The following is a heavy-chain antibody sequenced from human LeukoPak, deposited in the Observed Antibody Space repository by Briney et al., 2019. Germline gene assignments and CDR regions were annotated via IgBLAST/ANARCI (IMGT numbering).Heavy chain of an antibody. CDR3: ARLRAPYGLKDAFDI. D-gene: IGHD3-10*01. J-gene: IGHJ3*02. V-gene: IGHV5-51*01. CDR1: GSGFTSYW. Sequence: GEPLKISCQGSGSGFTSYWIGWVRQMPGQGLEWRGIIYPADSDTRYSPSFQGQVTLSADKSISTAYLQWSSLKASDTAMYYCARLRAPYGLKDAFDIWGQGTMVTVSS. CDR2: IYPADSDT.